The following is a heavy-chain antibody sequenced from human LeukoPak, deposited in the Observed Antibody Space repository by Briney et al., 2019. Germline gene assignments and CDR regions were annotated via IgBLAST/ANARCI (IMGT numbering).Heavy chain of an antibody. V-gene: IGHV3-7*01. CDR1: GFTVSSNY. J-gene: IGHJ4*02. D-gene: IGHD3-16*02. CDR3: GYTNNFYH. Sequence: GGSLRLSCAASGFTVSSNYMSWVRQAPGQGLEWVANIKHDGREKYYVDSVKGRFTISRDDGQNSLSLHMNSVRAEDTAVYYCGYTNNFYHWGQGALVVVSA. CDR2: IKHDGREK.